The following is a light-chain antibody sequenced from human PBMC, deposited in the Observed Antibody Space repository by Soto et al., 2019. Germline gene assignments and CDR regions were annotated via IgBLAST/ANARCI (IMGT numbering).Light chain of an antibody. Sequence: QSVLPKSPSASASLGASVNLTCTLSSGHSSEAIAWHQQLPEKGPRFLMKLNSDGSHNKGDGIPDRFSGSSSGAERYPTISSLHSEDETDCYCQTWGTGIQVFGGGTKLTVL. CDR2: LNSDGSH. CDR1: SGHSSEA. V-gene: IGLV4-69*01. J-gene: IGLJ2*01. CDR3: QTWGTGIQV.